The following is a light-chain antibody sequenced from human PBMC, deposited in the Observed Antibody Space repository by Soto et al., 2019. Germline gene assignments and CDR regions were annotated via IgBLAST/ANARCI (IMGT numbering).Light chain of an antibody. CDR3: QQYDNWPPFT. Sequence: EIVMTQSPATLSVSPGERVTLSCRASQSVSSILAWYQQKPGQAPRLLIYGASTKATGIPARFSGSGSGTEFTLTISSLQSEDFAVYYCQQYDNWPPFTFGPGTKVDIK. CDR2: GAS. J-gene: IGKJ3*01. V-gene: IGKV3-15*01. CDR1: QSVSSI.